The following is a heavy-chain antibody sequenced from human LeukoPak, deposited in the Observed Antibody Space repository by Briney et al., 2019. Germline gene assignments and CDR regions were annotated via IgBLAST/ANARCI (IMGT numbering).Heavy chain of an antibody. CDR1: GYTFTSHY. J-gene: IGHJ4*02. CDR2: INPIGGST. V-gene: IGHV1-46*01. Sequence: GASVKVSCKASGYTFTSHYMHWLRQAPGQGLEWMGVINPIGGSTTQAQKFHGRVTMTRDVSTSTVYMELSSLRSEDTAVYYCARAPYYDSRGFLDYWGQGTLVTVSS. CDR3: ARAPYYDSRGFLDY. D-gene: IGHD3-22*01.